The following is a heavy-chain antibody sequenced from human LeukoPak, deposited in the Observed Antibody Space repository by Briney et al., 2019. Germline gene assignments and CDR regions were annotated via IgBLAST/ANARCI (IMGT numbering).Heavy chain of an antibody. Sequence: SETLSLTCTVSGYSISSGYYWGWIRQPSGKGLEWIGSIYHSGSTYYNPSLKSRVTISVDTSKNQFSLKLSSVTAADTAVYYCARAPEMATRRKDAFDIWGQGTMVTVSS. CDR3: ARAPEMATRRKDAFDI. V-gene: IGHV4-38-2*02. D-gene: IGHD5-24*01. CDR2: IYHSGST. CDR1: GYSISSGYY. J-gene: IGHJ3*02.